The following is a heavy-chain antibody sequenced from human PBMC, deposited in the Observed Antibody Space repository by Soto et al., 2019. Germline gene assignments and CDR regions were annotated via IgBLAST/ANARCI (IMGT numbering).Heavy chain of an antibody. CDR2: IGGSDSST. V-gene: IGHV3-23*01. J-gene: IGHJ4*02. CDR1: GLTFNGYA. D-gene: IGHD3-10*01. Sequence: PGGSLRLSCAASGLTFNGYAMNWVRQAPGKGLEWVSGIGGSDSSTYYADSVKGRFTISRDNSKNTLYLVMNSLRDEDTSLYYCTKSICLFYYSSGCPACFHYWGQGTLVTVSS. CDR3: TKSICLFYYSSGCPACFHY.